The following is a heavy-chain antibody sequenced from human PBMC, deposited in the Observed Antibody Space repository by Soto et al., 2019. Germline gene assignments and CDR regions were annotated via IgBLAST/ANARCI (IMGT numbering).Heavy chain of an antibody. Sequence: TQSPTCTVSGGSVSSRGYFWSWIRQHPAKIVEWLGYMFHSGSTAYHPSLESRVSISIDKSENKVSLRLTSVTAADTAVYFCARSRGPTLRPYYYFGMDVWGQGTTVTVSS. CDR3: ARSRGPTLRPYYYFGMDV. V-gene: IGHV4-31*03. J-gene: IGHJ6*02. CDR2: MFHSGST. CDR1: GGSVSSRGYF.